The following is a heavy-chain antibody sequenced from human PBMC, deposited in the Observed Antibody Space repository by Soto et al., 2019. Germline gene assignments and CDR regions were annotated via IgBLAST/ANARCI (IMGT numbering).Heavy chain of an antibody. CDR3: ARDAIQTTDYYDSSGYSHYYYYGMDV. CDR2: INYSGST. CDR1: GGSISSGDYY. J-gene: IGHJ6*02. Sequence: SETLSLTCTVSGGSISSGDYYWSWIRQPPGKGLEWIGYINYSGSTFYNPFLKSRVTISVDTSKNHFSLKLSSVIAADTAVYYCARDAIQTTDYYDSSGYSHYYYYGMDVWGQGTTVTVSS. D-gene: IGHD3-22*01. V-gene: IGHV4-30-4*01.